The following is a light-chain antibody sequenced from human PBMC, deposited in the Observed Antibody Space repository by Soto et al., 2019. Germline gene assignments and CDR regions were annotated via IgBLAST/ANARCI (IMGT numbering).Light chain of an antibody. CDR1: QSVSSSY. V-gene: IGKV3-20*01. Sequence: EIVLTHSPGTLSLSPGERATLSCRASQSVSSSYLAWYQQKPGQAPRLLIYGASSRATGLPYRFSGSVSGTDFTLTISRLEPEDFAVYDCPQYGSSSWTFGQGTKVDIK. CDR2: GAS. CDR3: PQYGSSSWT. J-gene: IGKJ1*01.